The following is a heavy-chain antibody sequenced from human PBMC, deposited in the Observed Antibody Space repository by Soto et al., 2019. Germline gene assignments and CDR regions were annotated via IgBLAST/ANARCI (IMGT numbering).Heavy chain of an antibody. CDR3: ASSAGHPRDFFYYNGMDV. CDR2: VYTPDYT. J-gene: IGHJ6*02. V-gene: IGHV4-4*08. CDR1: GDSIRSYY. D-gene: IGHD3-10*01. Sequence: SETLSLTCSVSGDSIRSYYRHWVRQLPGKGLEWIGYVYTPDYTRYNSSLKIRVIISVDTSKSQFSLRLNSVTAADTAVYYCASSAGHPRDFFYYNGMDVWGRGTTVPVSS.